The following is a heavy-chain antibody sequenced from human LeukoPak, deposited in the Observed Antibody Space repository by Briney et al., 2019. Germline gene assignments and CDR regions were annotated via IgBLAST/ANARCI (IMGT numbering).Heavy chain of an antibody. D-gene: IGHD4-17*01. CDR2: INPDSGDT. CDR1: GYTFTGYY. V-gene: IGHV1-2*02. Sequence: GASVKVSCKASGYTFTGYYMHWVRQAPGQGLKWMGRINPDSGDTEYAQKFQGRVTMTRDTSISTAYMELTRLRSDDTAVYYCARDSSTATFAYWGQGSLVTVSS. J-gene: IGHJ4*02. CDR3: ARDSSTATFAY.